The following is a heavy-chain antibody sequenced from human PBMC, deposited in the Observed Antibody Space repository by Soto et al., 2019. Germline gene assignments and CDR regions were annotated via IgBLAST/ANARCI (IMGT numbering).Heavy chain of an antibody. V-gene: IGHV3-11*06. J-gene: IGHJ5*02. CDR3: VRCSSTSCWGEFDP. Sequence: GGSLRLSCAASGFTFSDYYMSWIRQAPGKGLEWVSYISSSSSYTNYADSVKGRFTVSRDNAKNSLYLQMNSLRAEDTAVYYCVRCSSTSCWGEFDPWSQGTLVTVSS. CDR2: ISSSSSYT. CDR1: GFTFSDYY. D-gene: IGHD2-2*01.